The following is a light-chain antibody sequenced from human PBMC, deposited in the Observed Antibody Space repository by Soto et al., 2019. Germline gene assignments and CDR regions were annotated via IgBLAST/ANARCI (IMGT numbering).Light chain of an antibody. V-gene: IGLV2-14*01. J-gene: IGLJ1*01. CDR2: EVT. CDR1: NTDVGQDKS. CDR3: VSYTDTDTLV. Sequence: QSALTQPASVSGSRGQSIIISCVRRNTDVGQDKSVSWYQQGPGKAPKLLIFEVTNRPSGVSNRFSGSRSGNTASLTISGLQPDDEGDYFCVSYTDTDTLVFGTGTKLTVL.